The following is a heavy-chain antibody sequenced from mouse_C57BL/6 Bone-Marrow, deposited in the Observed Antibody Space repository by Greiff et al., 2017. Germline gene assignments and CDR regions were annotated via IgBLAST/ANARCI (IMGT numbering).Heavy chain of an antibody. D-gene: IGHD1-1*01. CDR2: IYPRDGST. CDR3: ARKEITTVPYFDY. CDR1: GYTFTSYD. Sequence: VQLQESGPELVKPGASVKLSCKASGYTFTSYDINWVKQRPGQGLEWIGWIYPRDGSTKYNEKFKGKATLTVDTSSSTAYMELQSLASEDSAVYCCARKEITTVPYFDYWGQGTTLTVSA. V-gene: IGHV1-85*01. J-gene: IGHJ2*01.